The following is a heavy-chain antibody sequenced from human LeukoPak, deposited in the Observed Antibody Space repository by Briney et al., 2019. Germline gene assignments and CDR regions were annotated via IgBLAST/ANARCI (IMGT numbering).Heavy chain of an antibody. Sequence: SETLSLTCAVYGRSFSGYYWSWIRQPPGKGLEWIGEINHSGSTNYNPSLKSRVTISVDTSKNQFSLKLSSVTAADTAVYYCACCRDGYNYHYFDYWGQGTLVIVSS. CDR2: INHSGST. J-gene: IGHJ4*02. CDR1: GRSFSGYY. CDR3: ACCRDGYNYHYFDY. V-gene: IGHV4-34*01. D-gene: IGHD5-12*01.